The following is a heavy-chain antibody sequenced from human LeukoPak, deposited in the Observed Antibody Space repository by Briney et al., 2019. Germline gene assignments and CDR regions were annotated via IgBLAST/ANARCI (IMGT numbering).Heavy chain of an antibody. Sequence: ASVKVSCKASGYTFTSYGISWVRQAPGQGLEWMGWISAYNGNTNYAQKLQGRVTMTTDTSTSTAYMELRSLRSDDTAVYYCARTDTIAVAGTIRYYYMDVWGKGTTVTVSS. CDR1: GYTFTSYG. V-gene: IGHV1-18*01. CDR2: ISAYNGNT. CDR3: ARTDTIAVAGTIRYYYMDV. D-gene: IGHD6-19*01. J-gene: IGHJ6*03.